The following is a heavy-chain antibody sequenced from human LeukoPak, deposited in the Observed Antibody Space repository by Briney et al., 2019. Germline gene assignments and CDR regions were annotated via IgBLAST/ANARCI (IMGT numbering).Heavy chain of an antibody. CDR3: AREGIWGVEIDY. Sequence: GGAVRLSCVASGFTFDDYAMHGVRQAPGKGLEGVSGISWNSGRIGYADSLKGRFTISRDNAKNPLYLKMNSLRVEDTALYYCAREGIWGVEIDYWGQGTLVTVSS. V-gene: IGHV3-9*01. D-gene: IGHD3-10*01. J-gene: IGHJ4*02. CDR2: ISWNSGRI. CDR1: GFTFDDYA.